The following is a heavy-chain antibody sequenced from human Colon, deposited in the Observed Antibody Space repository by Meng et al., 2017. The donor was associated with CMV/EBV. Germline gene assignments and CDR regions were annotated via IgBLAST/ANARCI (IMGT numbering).Heavy chain of an antibody. CDR1: GFIFGTFY. D-gene: IGHD3-22*01. CDR3: ARVLPSYYYDTSAYPLDH. Sequence: GGSLRLSCEGSGFIFGTFYMHWVRQAPGKGLEWVSRISADGATTTFAEAVKGRFTVSRDNAKNTMYLQMTSLRAEDTAVYYCARVLPSYYYDTSAYPLDHWGQGTLVTVSS. CDR2: ISADGATT. V-gene: IGHV3-74*01. J-gene: IGHJ4*02.